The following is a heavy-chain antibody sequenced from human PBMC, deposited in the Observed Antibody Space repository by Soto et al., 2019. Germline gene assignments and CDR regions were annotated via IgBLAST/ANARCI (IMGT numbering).Heavy chain of an antibody. J-gene: IGHJ5*02. D-gene: IGHD6-19*01. Sequence: PGESLKISCKGSGYNFNTNWIGWVRQMPGKGLEWMGVIFPSDSDIRYSPSLQGQVTISADKSISTTYLQWRSLTASDTAMYYCARVFGSGWSGFDPWGQGTLVTVS. V-gene: IGHV5-51*01. CDR1: GYNFNTNW. CDR3: ARVFGSGWSGFDP. CDR2: IFPSDSDI.